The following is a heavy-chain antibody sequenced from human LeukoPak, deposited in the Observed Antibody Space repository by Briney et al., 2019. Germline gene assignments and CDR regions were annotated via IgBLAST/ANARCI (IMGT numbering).Heavy chain of an antibody. CDR2: ISYDGSNK. J-gene: IGHJ4*02. CDR3: ARVAVSPYGDCFDY. D-gene: IGHD4-17*01. CDR1: GFTFSSYA. V-gene: IGHV3-30*04. Sequence: GGSLRLSCAASGFTFSSYAMHWVRQAPGKGLEWVAVISYDGSNKYYADSVKGRFTISRDNSKNTLYLQMNSLRAEDTAVYYCARVAVSPYGDCFDYWGQGTLVTVSS.